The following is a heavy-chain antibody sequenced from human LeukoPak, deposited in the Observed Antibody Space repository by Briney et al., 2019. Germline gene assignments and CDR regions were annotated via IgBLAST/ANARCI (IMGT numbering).Heavy chain of an antibody. D-gene: IGHD3-22*01. CDR1: GFTFSSYA. CDR2: INYSGST. Sequence: GSLRLSCAASGFTFSSYAMSWVRQAPGKGLGWIGEINYSGSTYYNPSLKSRVTISVDTSKNQFSLKLSSVTAADTAVYYCARDPRYYYDSSGYYYFDYWGQGTLVTVSS. CDR3: ARDPRYYYDSSGYYYFDY. J-gene: IGHJ4*02. V-gene: IGHV4-4*02.